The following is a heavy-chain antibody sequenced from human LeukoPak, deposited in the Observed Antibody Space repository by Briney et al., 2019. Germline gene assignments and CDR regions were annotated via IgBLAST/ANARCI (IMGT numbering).Heavy chain of an antibody. J-gene: IGHJ4*02. CDR2: IIPILGIA. Sequence: SVKVSCKASGGTFSSYAISWVRQAPGQGLEWMGRIIPILGIANYAQKFQGRVTITADKSTSTAYMELSSLRSEDTAVYYCARGLQLWFFDYWGRGTLVTVSS. V-gene: IGHV1-69*04. D-gene: IGHD5-18*01. CDR1: GGTFSSYA. CDR3: ARGLQLWFFDY.